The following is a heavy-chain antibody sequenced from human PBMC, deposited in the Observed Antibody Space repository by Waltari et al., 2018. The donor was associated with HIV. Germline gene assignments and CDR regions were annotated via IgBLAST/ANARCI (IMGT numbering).Heavy chain of an antibody. CDR1: GGSFSGYY. CDR2: INHSGST. CDR3: ARGDFGRVRGVIYYYYYYGMDV. D-gene: IGHD3-10*01. V-gene: IGHV4-34*01. Sequence: QVQLQQWGAGLLKPSETLSLTCAVYGGSFSGYYWSWIRQPPGKGLEGIGEINHSGSTNYNPSLKSRVTISVDTSKNQFSLKLSSVTAADTAVYYCARGDFGRVRGVIYYYYYYGMDVWGQGTTVTVSS. J-gene: IGHJ6*02.